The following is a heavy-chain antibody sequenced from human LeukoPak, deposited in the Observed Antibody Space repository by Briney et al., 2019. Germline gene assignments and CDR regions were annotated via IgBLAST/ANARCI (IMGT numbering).Heavy chain of an antibody. CDR1: GGSISSSSYY. CDR3: ARHPPIFYDSSGYYSPSALDY. D-gene: IGHD3-22*01. J-gene: IGHJ4*02. Sequence: PSETLSLTCTVSGGSISSSSYYWGWIRQPAGKRLEWNGSIYYSGSTYYNPPLKSRVTISVDTCKNQFSLKLSSLTAADTAVYYCARHPPIFYDSSGYYSPSALDYWGQGTLVTVSS. V-gene: IGHV4-39*01. CDR2: IYYSGST.